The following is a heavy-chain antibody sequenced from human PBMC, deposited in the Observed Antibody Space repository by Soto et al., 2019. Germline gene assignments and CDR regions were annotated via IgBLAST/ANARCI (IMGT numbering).Heavy chain of an antibody. CDR2: IIPIFGTA. Sequence: QVQLVQSGAEVKKPGSSVKVSCKASGGTFSSYAISWVRQAPGQGLEWMGGIIPIFGTANYAQKFQGRVTITADESTSTAYMELSSLRSEDTAVYYCARKVGPGRSGYYYYGMDVWGQGTTVTVSS. D-gene: IGHD3-10*01. J-gene: IGHJ6*02. CDR3: ARKVGPGRSGYYYYGMDV. V-gene: IGHV1-69*01. CDR1: GGTFSSYA.